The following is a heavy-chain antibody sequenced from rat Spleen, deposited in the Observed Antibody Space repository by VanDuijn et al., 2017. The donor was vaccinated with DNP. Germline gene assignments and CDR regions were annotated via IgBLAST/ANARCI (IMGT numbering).Heavy chain of an antibody. V-gene: IGHV3-3*01. CDR1: GYSITSSYR. D-gene: IGHD1-7*01. Sequence: EVQLQESGPGLVKPSQSLSLTCSVTGYSITSSYRWNWIRKFPGNKLEWMGFINSAGTINYNPSLKSRISINRATSNNHFFLQLNSVTTEDKATYYCGRYGLRVYFEYWGQGVMVTVSS. CDR3: GRYGLRVYFEY. J-gene: IGHJ2*01. CDR2: INSAGTI.